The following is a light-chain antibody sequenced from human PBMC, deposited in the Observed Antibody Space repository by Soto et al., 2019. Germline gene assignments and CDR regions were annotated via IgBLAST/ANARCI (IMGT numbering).Light chain of an antibody. V-gene: IGKV3-15*01. CDR3: QQRNIWPPVT. CDR2: GAS. J-gene: IGKJ5*01. Sequence: EIVMTQSPATLSLSPGERATLSCRASQSVSSCLAWYQQKPGQAPRLLISGASTRATGIPARFSGSGSGTDFTLTITSLQSEDFAVYYCQQRNIWPPVTFGHGTRLEI. CDR1: QSVSSC.